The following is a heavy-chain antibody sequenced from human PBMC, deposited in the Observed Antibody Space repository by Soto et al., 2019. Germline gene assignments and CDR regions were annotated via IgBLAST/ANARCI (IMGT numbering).Heavy chain of an antibody. CDR3: ARSITIFGVVIIGPFDY. CDR2: INPNSGGT. J-gene: IGHJ4*02. V-gene: IGHV1-2*02. D-gene: IGHD3-3*01. CDR1: GYTFTGYY. Sequence: VASVKVSCKASGYTFTGYYMHWVRQAPGQGLEWMGWINPNSGGTNYAQKFQGRVTMTRDTSISTAYMELSRLRSDDTAVYYCARSITIFGVVIIGPFDYWGQGTLVTVSS.